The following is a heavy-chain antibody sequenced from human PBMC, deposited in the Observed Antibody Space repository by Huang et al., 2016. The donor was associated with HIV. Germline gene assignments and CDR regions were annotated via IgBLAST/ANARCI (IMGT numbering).Heavy chain of an antibody. Sequence: QVQLEQWGAGLLKPSETLSLTCAVYGGSFSGYFWKWIRQSPGKGLEWIGQINHAGVTDYNPSLKSRATISVDTSKNQFSLKLTSVTAADTAIYYCAREIMISFGGPFDSWGHGNLVTVSS. CDR1: GGSFSGYF. D-gene: IGHD3-16*01. CDR3: AREIMISFGGPFDS. CDR2: INHAGVT. J-gene: IGHJ5*01. V-gene: IGHV4-34*02.